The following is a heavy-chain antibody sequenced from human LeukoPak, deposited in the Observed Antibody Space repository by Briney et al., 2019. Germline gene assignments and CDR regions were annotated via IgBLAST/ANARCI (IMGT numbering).Heavy chain of an antibody. CDR1: GFTFSNAW. D-gene: IGHD2-21*02. CDR2: IKRRSDGGTT. CDR3: VIGPKVTAMNT. J-gene: IGHJ5*02. V-gene: IGHV3-15*01. Sequence: KTGGSLRLSCTASGFTFSNAWMTWVRQAPGKGLEWVGRIKRRSDGGTTEYAAPLKGRFSISRDDSKKTVYLQMNSLKTEDTAMYYCVIGPKVTAMNTWGQGTLVTVSS.